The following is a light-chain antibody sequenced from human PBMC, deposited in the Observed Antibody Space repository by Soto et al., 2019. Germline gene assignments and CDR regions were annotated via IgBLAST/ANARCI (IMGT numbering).Light chain of an antibody. CDR2: GAS. Sequence: EIVMTQPPVTLSMSPGERASLSCRAGESVSSNLAWYQQKPGQAPRLLIYGASTRATGIPARFTGSGSGTEFTLTISSLQFDDSAVYYCQQYNNWWTFGQGTKVDIK. J-gene: IGKJ1*01. CDR3: QQYNNWWT. V-gene: IGKV3-15*01. CDR1: ESVSSN.